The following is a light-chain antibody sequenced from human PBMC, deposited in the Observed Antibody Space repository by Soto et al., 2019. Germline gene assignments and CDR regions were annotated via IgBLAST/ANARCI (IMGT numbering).Light chain of an antibody. J-gene: IGKJ4*01. CDR1: QDISSY. CDR3: QQYYTYPPY. CDR2: AAS. V-gene: IGKV1-8*01. Sequence: AIRMTQSPSSFSASTGDRVTLTCRASQDISSYLAWYQQKSGKAPKLLIFAASTLQSGVPSRFSGSGSGTDFTLTISGLQSEDFAGYFCQQYYTYPPYFGGGSQVEIK.